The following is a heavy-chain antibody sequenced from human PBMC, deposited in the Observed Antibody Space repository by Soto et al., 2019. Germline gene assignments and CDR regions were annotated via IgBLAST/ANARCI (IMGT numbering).Heavy chain of an antibody. J-gene: IGHJ4*02. Sequence: SVKVSCKASGGTFSSYAISSVRQAPRQGLEWMGGIIPIFGTANYAQKFQGRVTITADESTSTAYMELSSLRSEDTAVYYCARDRPGSGLSYDYWGQGTLVTVSS. V-gene: IGHV1-69*13. CDR3: ARDRPGSGLSYDY. CDR2: IIPIFGTA. D-gene: IGHD3-10*01. CDR1: GGTFSSYA.